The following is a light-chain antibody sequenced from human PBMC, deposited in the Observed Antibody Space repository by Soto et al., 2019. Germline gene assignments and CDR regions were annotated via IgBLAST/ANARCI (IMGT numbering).Light chain of an antibody. CDR3: QSYDGSLSGVV. CDR1: SSNIGAGYD. V-gene: IGLV1-40*01. Sequence: QSVLTQPPSVSGAPGQRVTISCAGRSSNIGAGYDVHWYRQLPGTAPKLLIYDNTNRPSGVPDRFSGSNSGTSASLAITGLQAEDEADYYCQSYDGSLSGVVFGGGTKLTVL. J-gene: IGLJ2*01. CDR2: DNT.